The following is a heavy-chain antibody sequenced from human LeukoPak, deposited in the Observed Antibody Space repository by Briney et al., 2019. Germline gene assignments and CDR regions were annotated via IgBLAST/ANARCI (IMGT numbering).Heavy chain of an antibody. CDR1: GGSISSSSYY. CDR2: IYYSGST. Sequence: SETLSLTCTVSGGSISSSSYYWGWIRQPPGKGLEWIGSIYYSGSTYYNPSLKSRVTISVDTSKNQFSLKLSSVTAADTAVHYCAETSYTCSGGSCFDYWGQGTLVTVSS. V-gene: IGHV4-39*07. J-gene: IGHJ4*02. D-gene: IGHD2-15*01. CDR3: AETSYTCSGGSCFDY.